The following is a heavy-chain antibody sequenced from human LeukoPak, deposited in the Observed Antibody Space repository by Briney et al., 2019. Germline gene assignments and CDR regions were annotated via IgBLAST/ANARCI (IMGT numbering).Heavy chain of an antibody. CDR3: TRDRGDASPY. Sequence: PGGSLRLSCAASGFTFSSYAMHWFRQAPGKGLEWVGFIRSNAYGGTTEYAASVKGRFTISRDDSKSIAYLQMDSLKTEDTAVYYCTRDRGDASPYWGQGALVTVSS. CDR1: GFTFSSYA. V-gene: IGHV3-49*03. J-gene: IGHJ4*02. D-gene: IGHD3-10*01. CDR2: IRSNAYGGTT.